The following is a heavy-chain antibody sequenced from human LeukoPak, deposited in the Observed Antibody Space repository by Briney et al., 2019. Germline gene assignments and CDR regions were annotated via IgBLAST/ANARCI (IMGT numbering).Heavy chain of an antibody. Sequence: GASVKVSCEASGYTFTGYYMHWVRQAPGQGLEWMGRINPNSGGTNYAQKFQGRVTMTRDTSISTAYMELSRLRSDDTAVYYCARAHSSGYYGFYFDYWGQGTLVTVSS. CDR2: INPNSGGT. CDR1: GYTFTGYY. J-gene: IGHJ4*02. V-gene: IGHV1-2*06. D-gene: IGHD3-22*01. CDR3: ARAHSSGYYGFYFDY.